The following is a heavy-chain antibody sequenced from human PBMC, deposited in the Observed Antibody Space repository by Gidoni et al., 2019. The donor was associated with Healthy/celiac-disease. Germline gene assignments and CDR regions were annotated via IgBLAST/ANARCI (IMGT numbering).Heavy chain of an antibody. CDR1: GGSISSSSYY. Sequence: QLQLQESGPGLVKPSETLSLTCTVSGGSISSSSYYWGWIRQPPGKGLEWIGSIYYSGSTYYNPSLKSRVTISVDTSKNQFSLKLSSVTAAETAVYYCARRGAAKGPFDYWGQGTLVTVSS. V-gene: IGHV4-39*01. CDR3: ARRGAAKGPFDY. D-gene: IGHD6-25*01. J-gene: IGHJ4*02. CDR2: IYYSGST.